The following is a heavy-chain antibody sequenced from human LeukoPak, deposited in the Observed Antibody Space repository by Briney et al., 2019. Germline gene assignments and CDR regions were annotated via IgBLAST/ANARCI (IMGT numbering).Heavy chain of an antibody. D-gene: IGHD3-10*02. J-gene: IGHJ6*04. Sequence: AGSLRLSCAASGFSFSSYEMKGVRQAPGEGLEWGSYISSSGSTIYYADSVKGRFTISRDNAKNSLYLQMNSLRAEDTAVYYCAELGITMIGGVWGKGTTVTISS. CDR2: ISSSGSTI. CDR3: AELGITMIGGV. V-gene: IGHV3-48*03. CDR1: GFSFSSYE.